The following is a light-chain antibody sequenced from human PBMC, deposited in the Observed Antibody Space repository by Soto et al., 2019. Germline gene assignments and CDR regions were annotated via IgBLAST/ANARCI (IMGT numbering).Light chain of an antibody. CDR2: DAS. J-gene: IGKJ1*01. CDR1: QSVRSSF. Sequence: IVMTQSPGTLSLSPGERATLSCRASQSVRSSFLAWYQQKPGQAPSLIIYDASYRANGIPDRFSGSGSGTDFTLTISSLETEDFALYYCQQRNSWPTITFGQGTKVDIK. V-gene: IGKV3D-20*02. CDR3: QQRNSWPTIT.